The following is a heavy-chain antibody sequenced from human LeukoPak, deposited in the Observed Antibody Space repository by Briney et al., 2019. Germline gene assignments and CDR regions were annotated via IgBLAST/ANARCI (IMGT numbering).Heavy chain of an antibody. J-gene: IGHJ4*02. CDR3: ARGSHPVTGTLGGYFDP. Sequence: NPSETLSLTCAVYGGSFSGYYWGWIRQSPGKGLEWIGSIYHTGSTYYNPSLKSRVTISLDASNKQFSLRLSSVTAADTAVYYCARGSHPVTGTLGGYFDPWGQGTLVTVSS. D-gene: IGHD6-19*01. V-gene: IGHV4-38-2*01. CDR1: GGSFSGYY. CDR2: IYHTGST.